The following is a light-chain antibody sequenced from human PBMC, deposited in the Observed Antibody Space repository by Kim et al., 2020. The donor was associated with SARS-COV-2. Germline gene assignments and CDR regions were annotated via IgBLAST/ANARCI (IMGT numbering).Light chain of an antibody. CDR3: HSWT. V-gene: IGKV3-15*01. CDR1: QSVSSN. Sequence: EIVMTQSPATLSVSPGERATLSCRASQSVSSNLAWYQQKPGQAPRLLIYGASTRATGIPARFSGSGSGTEVTLTISSLQSEDFAVYYCHSWTFGQGTKVDVK. CDR2: GAS. J-gene: IGKJ1*01.